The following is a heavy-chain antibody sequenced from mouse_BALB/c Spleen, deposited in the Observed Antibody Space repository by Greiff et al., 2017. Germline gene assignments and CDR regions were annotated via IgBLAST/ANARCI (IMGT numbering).Heavy chain of an antibody. J-gene: IGHJ2*01. V-gene: IGHV5-6*02. Sequence: EVKLVESGGDLVKPGGSLKLSCAASGFTFSSYGMSWVRQTPDKRLEWVATISSGGSYTYYPDSVKGRFTISRDNAKNTLYLQMSSLKSEDTAMYYCARRRSDGYLDYWGQGTTLTVSS. CDR2: ISSGGSYT. D-gene: IGHD2-3*01. CDR3: ARRRSDGYLDY. CDR1: GFTFSSYG.